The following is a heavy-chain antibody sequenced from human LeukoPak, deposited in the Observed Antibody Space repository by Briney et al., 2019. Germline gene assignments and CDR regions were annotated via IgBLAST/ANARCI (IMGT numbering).Heavy chain of an antibody. CDR3: ARGTATYYYDSSGYYYTPADFDY. V-gene: IGHV1-2*02. CDR1: GYTFTGYY. CDR2: INPNSGGT. Sequence: ASVKVSCKASGYTFTGYYMHWVRQASGQGLEWMGWINPNSGGTNYAQKFQGRVTMTRDTSISTAYMELSRLRSDDTAVYYCARGTATYYYDSSGYYYTPADFDYWGQGTLVTVSS. J-gene: IGHJ4*02. D-gene: IGHD3-22*01.